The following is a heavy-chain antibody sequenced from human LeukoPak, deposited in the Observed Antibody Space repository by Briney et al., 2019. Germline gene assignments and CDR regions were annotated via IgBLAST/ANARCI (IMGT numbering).Heavy chain of an antibody. CDR3: ARREQLGYFDY. CDR2: IYYSGST. V-gene: IGHV4-39*01. CDR1: GGSISSSSYY. J-gene: IGHJ4*02. D-gene: IGHD6-13*01. Sequence: SETLSLTCTVSGGSISSSSYYWGWIRQPPGKGLEWIGSIYYSGSTYYNPSLKSRVTISVDTSKNQFSLKLSSVTAADTAVYYCARREQLGYFDYWGQGILVTVSS.